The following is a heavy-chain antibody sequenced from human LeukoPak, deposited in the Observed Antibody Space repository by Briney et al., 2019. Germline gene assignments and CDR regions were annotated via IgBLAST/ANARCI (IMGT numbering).Heavy chain of an antibody. CDR3: ARDYYGSGSYLGYYYGMDV. Sequence: SVKVSCKASGGTFSSYAISWVRQAPGQGLEWMGGIIPIFGTANYAQKFQGRVTITADESTSTAYMELSSLRSEDTAVYYCARDYYGSGSYLGYYYGMDVWGQGTTVTVSS. V-gene: IGHV1-69*13. D-gene: IGHD3-10*01. J-gene: IGHJ6*02. CDR1: GGTFSSYA. CDR2: IIPIFGTA.